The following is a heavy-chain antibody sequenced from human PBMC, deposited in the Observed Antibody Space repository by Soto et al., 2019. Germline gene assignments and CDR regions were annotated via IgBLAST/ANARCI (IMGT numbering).Heavy chain of an antibody. CDR2: IYWNDDK. D-gene: IGHD6-19*01. CDR3: AKSGSSGWYGWFDP. V-gene: IGHV2-5*01. J-gene: IGHJ5*02. CDR1: GFSLRTSGVG. Sequence: QITLKESGPTLVKPTQTLTLTCIFSGFSLRTSGVGVGWIRQPPGKALEWLGFIYWNDDKRYSPSLKSRLTITKDTSKNQVVLTMTNMDPVETATYYCAKSGSSGWYGWFDPWGQGTLVTVSS.